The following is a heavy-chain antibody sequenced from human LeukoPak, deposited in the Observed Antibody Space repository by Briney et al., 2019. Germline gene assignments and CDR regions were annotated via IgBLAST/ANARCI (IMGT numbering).Heavy chain of an antibody. D-gene: IGHD1-26*01. CDR3: ARDSPYSGNYSPIDY. J-gene: IGHJ4*02. CDR2: IGASGDST. Sequence: GGSLRLSCAASGFTFSSYSMNWVRQAPGKGLEWVSGIGASGDSTYYADSVKGRFTISRDNSKNTLYPHMNSLRAEDTAVYYCARDSPYSGNYSPIDYWGQGTLVTVSS. V-gene: IGHV3-NL1*01. CDR1: GFTFSSYS.